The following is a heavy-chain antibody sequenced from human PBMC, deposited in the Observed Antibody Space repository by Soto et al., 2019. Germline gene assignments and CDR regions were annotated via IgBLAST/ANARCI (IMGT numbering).Heavy chain of an antibody. CDR3: ARGGYSGYDSRAFHY. D-gene: IGHD5-12*01. CDR2: INHSGST. J-gene: IGHJ4*02. CDR1: GGSFSGYY. Sequence: SETLSLTCAVYGGSFSGYYWSWIRQPPGKGLEWIGEINHSGSTNYNPSLKSRVTISVDTSKNQFSLKLSSVTAADTAVYYCARGGYSGYDSRAFHYWGQGTLVTVSS. V-gene: IGHV4-34*01.